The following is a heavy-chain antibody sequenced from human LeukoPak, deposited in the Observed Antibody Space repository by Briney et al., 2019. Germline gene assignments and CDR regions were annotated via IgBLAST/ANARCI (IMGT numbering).Heavy chain of an antibody. CDR3: ARDLYYYDSSGYWEGLNAFDI. CDR1: GFTFSSYS. J-gene: IGHJ3*02. CDR2: ISSSSSYI. Sequence: GGSLRLSCAASGFTFSSYSMNWVRQAPGKGLEWVSSISSSSSYIYYADSVKGRFTISRDNAKNSLYLQMNSLRAEDTAVYYCARDLYYYDSSGYWEGLNAFDIWGQGTMVTVSS. V-gene: IGHV3-21*01. D-gene: IGHD3-22*01.